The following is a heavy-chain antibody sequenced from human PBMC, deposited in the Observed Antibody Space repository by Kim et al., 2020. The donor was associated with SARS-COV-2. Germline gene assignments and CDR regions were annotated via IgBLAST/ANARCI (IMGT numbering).Heavy chain of an antibody. CDR3: ASLHDYGDYVVDY. J-gene: IGHJ4*02. V-gene: IGHV4-59*01. D-gene: IGHD4-17*01. CDR1: GGSISSYY. Sequence: SETLSLTCTVSGGSISSYYWSWIRQPPGKGLEWIGYIYYSGSTNYNPSLKSRVTISVDTSKNQFSLKLNSVTAADTAVYYCASLHDYGDYVVDYWGQGTLVTVSS. CDR2: IYYSGST.